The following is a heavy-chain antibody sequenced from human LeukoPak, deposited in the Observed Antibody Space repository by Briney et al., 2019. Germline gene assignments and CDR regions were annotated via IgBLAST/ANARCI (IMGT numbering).Heavy chain of an antibody. CDR1: GFTFSNNW. V-gene: IGHV3-7*01. J-gene: IGHJ4*02. CDR3: ASRGLD. CDR2: VKKDASEK. Sequence: GGSLRLSCAASGFTFSNNWMTWVRQAPGKGLEWVASVKKDASEKYYVDSVKGRFTISRDNAKNTLYLQMNSLRAEDTAVYYCASRGLDCGQGTLVTVSS.